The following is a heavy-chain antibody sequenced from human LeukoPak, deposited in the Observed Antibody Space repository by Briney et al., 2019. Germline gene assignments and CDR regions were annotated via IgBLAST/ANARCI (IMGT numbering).Heavy chain of an antibody. CDR1: DSTFTIYG. Sequence: GASVNVSFKPSDSTFTIYGISWWRQAPRQPLEWIGWISAYNGNTNYAQKLQGRVTMTTDTSPSTAYTELRSLRSDATPVYYCASGFVWLGEESSFDSWGPGTLVTVSS. J-gene: IGHJ4*02. CDR2: ISAYNGNT. V-gene: IGHV1-18*01. D-gene: IGHD3-10*01. CDR3: ASGFVWLGEESSFDS.